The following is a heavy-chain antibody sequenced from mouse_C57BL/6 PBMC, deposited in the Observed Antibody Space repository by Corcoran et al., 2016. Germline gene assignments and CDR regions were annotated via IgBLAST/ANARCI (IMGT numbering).Heavy chain of an antibody. J-gene: IGHJ2*01. V-gene: IGHV1-26*01. Sequence: EVQLQQSGPELVKPGASVKISCKASGYTFTDYYMNWVKQSHGKSLEWIGDINPNNGGTSYNQKFKGKATLTVDKSSSTAYMELRSLTSEDSAVYYCARYRYYPDYWGQGTTLTVSS. CDR3: ARYRYYPDY. CDR1: GYTFTDYY. D-gene: IGHD2-12*01. CDR2: INPNNGGT.